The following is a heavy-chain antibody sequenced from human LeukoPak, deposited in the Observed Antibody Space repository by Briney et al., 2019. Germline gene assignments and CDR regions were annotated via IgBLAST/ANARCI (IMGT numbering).Heavy chain of an antibody. D-gene: IGHD3-10*01. CDR3: ARRITMVRGVITANWFDP. Sequence: ASVKVSCKASGGTFSSYAISWVRQAPGQGLEWMGRIIPILGIANYAQKFQGRVTITADKSTSTAYMELSSLRSEDTAVYYCARRITMVRGVITANWFDPWGQGTLVTVSS. V-gene: IGHV1-69*04. CDR2: IIPILGIA. J-gene: IGHJ5*02. CDR1: GGTFSSYA.